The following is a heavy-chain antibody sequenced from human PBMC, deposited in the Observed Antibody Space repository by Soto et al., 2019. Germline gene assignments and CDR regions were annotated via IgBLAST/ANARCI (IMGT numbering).Heavy chain of an antibody. CDR2: IYYSGGT. J-gene: IGHJ2*01. D-gene: IGHD3-10*01. CDR3: ARGVPGDGYFDL. Sequence: QVQLQESGPGLVKPSQTLSLTCSVSGASIRSCGYYWSWIRQTPGKGLEWIGYIYYSGGTYFNPSLRSRVTLSVDTSENQFYRQLSSVTAADTAVYHCARGVPGDGYFDLWGRGPLVAVSS. CDR1: GASIRSCGYY. V-gene: IGHV4-31*03.